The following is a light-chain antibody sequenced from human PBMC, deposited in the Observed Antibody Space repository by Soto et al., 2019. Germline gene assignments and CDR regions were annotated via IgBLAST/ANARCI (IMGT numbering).Light chain of an antibody. J-gene: IGLJ2*01. CDR2: EVT. CDR3: SSYTTNITPVV. V-gene: IGLV2-14*01. Sequence: QSALTQPASVSGSPGQSITISCTGTSGDIGGYNYVSWYQQHPGKAPKLLISEVTNRPSGVSNSFSGSKSGNTASLTISGLQADDEADYYCSSYTTNITPVVLGGGTKLTVL. CDR1: SGDIGGYNY.